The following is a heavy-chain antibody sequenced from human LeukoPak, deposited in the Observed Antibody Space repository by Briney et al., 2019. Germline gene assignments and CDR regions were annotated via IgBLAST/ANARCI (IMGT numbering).Heavy chain of an antibody. V-gene: IGHV4-4*09. CDR1: GGSISTYY. CDR3: ARRSRDGYFLDS. J-gene: IGHJ4*02. D-gene: IGHD5-24*01. Sequence: SETLSLTCTVSGGSISTYYWNWIRQPPGKGLEWIGHTFSSGATTYNPSLKSRVTISVDTSRSQFSLHLSSVTAADTAVYYCARRSRDGYFLDSWGQGTLVTVSS. CDR2: TFSSGAT.